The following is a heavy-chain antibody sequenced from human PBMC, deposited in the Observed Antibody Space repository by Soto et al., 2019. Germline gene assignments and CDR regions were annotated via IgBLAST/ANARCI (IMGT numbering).Heavy chain of an antibody. D-gene: IGHD2-15*01. Sequence: LSLTCSVSGYSVSSSDYYWAWIRQPPGKGLEWIGSMLYSGLTYYNPSLKSRVTLSVDTSKNQFSVRLNSVTASDTAVYYCAPLSVSLSGPYGIHVWGQGTTVTVSS. CDR1: GYSVSSSDYY. J-gene: IGHJ6*02. CDR3: APLSVSLSGPYGIHV. CDR2: MLYSGLT. V-gene: IGHV4-39*01.